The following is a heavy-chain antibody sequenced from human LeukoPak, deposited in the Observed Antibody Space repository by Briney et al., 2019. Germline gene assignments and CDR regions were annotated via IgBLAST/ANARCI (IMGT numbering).Heavy chain of an antibody. CDR3: ARDRYSGYDGYYYMDV. CDR2: IYYSGST. Sequence: MPSETLSLTCTVSGGSISSSSYYWGWIRQPPGKGLEWIGSIYYSGSTNYNPSLKSRVTISKGTSKNQFSLKLSSVTAADTAVYYCARDRYSGYDGYYYMDVWGKGTTVTVSS. V-gene: IGHV4-61*01. CDR1: GGSISSSSYY. D-gene: IGHD5-12*01. J-gene: IGHJ6*03.